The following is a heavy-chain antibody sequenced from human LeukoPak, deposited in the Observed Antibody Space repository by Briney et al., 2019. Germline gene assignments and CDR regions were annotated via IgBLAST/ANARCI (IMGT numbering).Heavy chain of an antibody. V-gene: IGHV3-23*01. Sequence: GGSLRLSCAASGFTFSSYGMSWVRQAPGKGLEWVSAISGSGGSTYYADSVKGRFTIPRDNSKNTLYLQMNSLRAEDTAVYYCAKGGLEDSSGYYPLLPYYYYYYMDVWGKGTTVTISS. D-gene: IGHD3-22*01. CDR3: AKGGLEDSSGYYPLLPYYYYYYMDV. J-gene: IGHJ6*03. CDR1: GFTFSSYG. CDR2: ISGSGGST.